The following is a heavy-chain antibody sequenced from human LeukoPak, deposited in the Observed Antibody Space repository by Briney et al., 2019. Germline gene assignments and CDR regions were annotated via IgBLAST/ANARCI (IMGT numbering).Heavy chain of an antibody. J-gene: IGHJ5*02. CDR3: ARASSGSYKDP. D-gene: IGHD1-26*01. Sequence: ASVKVSCKASVYTFTSYDINWVRQATGQGLEGMGWMNPHSGNTGYAQKFQSRVTMTRNTSISTAYMELSSLRSEDTAVYYCARASSGSYKDPWGQGTLVTVSS. CDR1: VYTFTSYD. V-gene: IGHV1-8*01. CDR2: MNPHSGNT.